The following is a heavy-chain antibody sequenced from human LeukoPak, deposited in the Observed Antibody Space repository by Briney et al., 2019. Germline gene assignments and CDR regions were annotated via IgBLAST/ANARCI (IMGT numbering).Heavy chain of an antibody. V-gene: IGHV4-39*01. CDR1: GGSISSSSYY. D-gene: IGHD6-19*01. Sequence: SETLSLTCTVSGGSISSSSYYWGWIRQPPGKGLEWIGSIYYSGRTYSNPSLKSRVTISVDTSKNQFSLKRSSVTAADTAVYYWARLRSSGWYPPFDYWGQGTLVTVSS. CDR3: ARLRSSGWYPPFDY. CDR2: IYYSGRT. J-gene: IGHJ4*02.